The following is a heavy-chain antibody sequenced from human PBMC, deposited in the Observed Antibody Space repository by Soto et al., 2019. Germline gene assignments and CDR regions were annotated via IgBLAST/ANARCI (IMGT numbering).Heavy chain of an antibody. CDR1: GFIFSSFW. CDR2: INGDGASL. D-gene: IGHD3-10*01. V-gene: IGHV3-74*03. CDR3: AREGSLGLDV. J-gene: IGHJ6*02. Sequence: EVRLEEAGGGFVQSGGSLRVSCSGSGFIFSSFWMHWVRQGPGKGLEWVSRINGDGASLAYADSVKGRFSISRDNVKNTLHLQMNSLGADATAVYFCAREGSLGLDVWGRGTTVTVSS.